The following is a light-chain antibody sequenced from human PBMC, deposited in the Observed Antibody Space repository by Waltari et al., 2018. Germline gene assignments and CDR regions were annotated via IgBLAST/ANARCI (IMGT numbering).Light chain of an antibody. Sequence: DMQMTQSPSSLSASVGDRVIITCRASQSISKFLNWYQQKPGRAPLLLIYGASSLQDGVPSRFSGSGSGSEFSLTISSLQPEDFATYYCQQTFHAPPAFGQGNKVEIK. CDR1: QSISKF. CDR2: GAS. J-gene: IGKJ1*01. CDR3: QQTFHAPPA. V-gene: IGKV1-39*01.